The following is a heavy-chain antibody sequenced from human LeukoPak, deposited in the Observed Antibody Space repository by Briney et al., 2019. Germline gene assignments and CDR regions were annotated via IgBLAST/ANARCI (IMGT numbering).Heavy chain of an antibody. Sequence: SETLSLTCTVSGGSISSSSYYWGWIRQPPGKGLEWIGEINHSGSTNYNPSLKSRVTISVDTSKNQFSLKLSSVTAADTAVYYCARGIPPRWWVRYGSGSRLEAFDIWGQGTMVTVSS. CDR3: ARGIPPRWWVRYGSGSRLEAFDI. J-gene: IGHJ3*02. CDR1: GGSISSSSYY. D-gene: IGHD3-10*01. V-gene: IGHV4-39*07. CDR2: INHSGST.